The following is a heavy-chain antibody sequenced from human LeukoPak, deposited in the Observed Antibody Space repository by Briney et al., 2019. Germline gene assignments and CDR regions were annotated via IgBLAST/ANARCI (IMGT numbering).Heavy chain of an antibody. J-gene: IGHJ6*03. Sequence: SETLSLTCTVSGGSISSYYWSWIRQPPGKGLEWIGYIYYSGSTNYNPSLKSRVTISVDTSKNQFSLKLSSVTAADTAVYYCARSVEGYCRGGSCYSYSYYMDVWGKGTTVTVSS. CDR3: ARSVEGYCRGGSCYSYSYYMDV. CDR1: GGSISSYY. V-gene: IGHV4-59*01. CDR2: IYYSGST. D-gene: IGHD2-15*01.